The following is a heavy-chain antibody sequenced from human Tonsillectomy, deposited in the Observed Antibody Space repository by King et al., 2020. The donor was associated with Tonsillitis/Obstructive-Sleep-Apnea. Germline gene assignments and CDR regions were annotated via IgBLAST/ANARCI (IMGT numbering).Heavy chain of an antibody. Sequence: VQLQESGPGLVKPSETLSLTCTVSGGSISSYYWSWIRPPPGKGLEWIGYIYYSGSTNYNPSLKSRVTISVDTSKNQFSLKLSSVTAADTAVYYCARHGFRDFWSGYYTTYYFDYWGQGTLVTVSS. D-gene: IGHD3-3*01. V-gene: IGHV4-59*08. CDR1: GGSISSYY. CDR2: IYYSGST. CDR3: ARHGFRDFWSGYYTTYYFDY. J-gene: IGHJ4*02.